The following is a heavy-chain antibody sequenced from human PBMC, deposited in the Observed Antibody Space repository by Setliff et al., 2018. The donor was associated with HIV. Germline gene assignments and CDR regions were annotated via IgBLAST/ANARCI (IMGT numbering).Heavy chain of an antibody. CDR1: GYIFTDYW. CDR3: ARAPRSPLRWRDNLLSSSSFFMDV. V-gene: IGHV5-51*01. CDR2: IYPGDSDT. D-gene: IGHD2-21*01. J-gene: IGHJ6*03. Sequence: GESLKISCEASGYIFTDYWFGWVRQMPGKGLEWMGIIYPGDSDTRYSPSFQGQVTFSADKSISAVYLQWDSLKASDSAIYYCARAPRSPLRWRDNLLSSSSFFMDVWGKGTTVTVSS.